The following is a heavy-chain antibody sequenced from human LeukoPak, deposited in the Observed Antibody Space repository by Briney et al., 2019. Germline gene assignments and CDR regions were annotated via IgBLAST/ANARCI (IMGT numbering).Heavy chain of an antibody. CDR2: ISGSGGST. D-gene: IGHD3-22*01. Sequence: GGSLRLSCAASGFTFSSYAMSWVRQAPGKGLEWVSAISGSGGSTYYADSVKGRFTISRDNSKNTLYLQMNSLRAEDTAVYYCAKRGRITMIAVVPGGPSFDYWGQGTLVTVSS. CDR1: GFTFSSYA. CDR3: AKRGRITMIAVVPGGPSFDY. V-gene: IGHV3-23*01. J-gene: IGHJ4*02.